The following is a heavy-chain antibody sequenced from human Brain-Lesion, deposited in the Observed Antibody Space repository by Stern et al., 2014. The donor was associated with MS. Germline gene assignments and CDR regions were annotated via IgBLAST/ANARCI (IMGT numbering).Heavy chain of an antibody. CDR1: GFTFGNYW. J-gene: IGHJ6*02. V-gene: IGHV3-7*01. D-gene: IGHD3-3*01. Sequence: VQLVESGGGLVQPGGSLTISCTAAGFTFGNYWMTWVRQAPGKGLEWVANIKADGTAKNYGASAKGRFTISRDNARNSLYLQMNSLRVEDTALYYCARVYNTIYGIVTQRGSGMDVWGQGTTVIVSS. CDR3: ARVYNTIYGIVTQRGSGMDV. CDR2: IKADGTAK.